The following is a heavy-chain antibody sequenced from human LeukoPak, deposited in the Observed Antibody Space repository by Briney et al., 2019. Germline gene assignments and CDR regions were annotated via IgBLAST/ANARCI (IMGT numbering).Heavy chain of an antibody. J-gene: IGHJ4*02. Sequence: GGSLRLSCAASGFTFSAYAMTWVRQAPGKGLEWVSSISANGESTYHTDSVKGRLTTSRDNSKNTLYLHMNSLRAEDTALYYCAKDRGSGWYYFDYWGQGTLVTVSS. V-gene: IGHV3-23*01. CDR2: ISANGEST. CDR3: AKDRGSGWYYFDY. CDR1: GFTFSAYA. D-gene: IGHD6-19*01.